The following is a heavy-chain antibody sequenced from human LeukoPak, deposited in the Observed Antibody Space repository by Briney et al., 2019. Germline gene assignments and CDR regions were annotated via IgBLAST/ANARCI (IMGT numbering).Heavy chain of an antibody. CDR2: ISWNSGSI. Sequence: GGSLRLSCAASGFTLDDYAMHWVRQAPGKGLEWVSGISWNSGSIGYADSVKGRFTISRDNAKNSLYLQMNSLRAEDTALYYCAKDISLAVAGVGFDYWGQGTLVTVSS. CDR3: AKDISLAVAGVGFDY. J-gene: IGHJ4*02. CDR1: GFTLDDYA. D-gene: IGHD6-19*01. V-gene: IGHV3-9*01.